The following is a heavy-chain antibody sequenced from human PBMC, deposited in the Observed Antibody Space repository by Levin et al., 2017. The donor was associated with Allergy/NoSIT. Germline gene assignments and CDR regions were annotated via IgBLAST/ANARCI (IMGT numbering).Heavy chain of an antibody. CDR1: GGPISSYY. J-gene: IGHJ4*02. CDR3: AMGEYYFDY. V-gene: IGHV4-59*01. D-gene: IGHD3-16*01. Sequence: PSETLSLTCTVSGGPISSYYWSWIRQPPGKGLEWIGYIYYSGSTNYNPPLKSRVTISVDTSKNQFSLKLGSVTAADTAVYYCAMGEYYFDYWGQGTLVTVSS. CDR2: IYYSGST.